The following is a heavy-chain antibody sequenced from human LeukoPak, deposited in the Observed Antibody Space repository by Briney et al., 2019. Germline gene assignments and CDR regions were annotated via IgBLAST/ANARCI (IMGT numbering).Heavy chain of an antibody. CDR2: MNPNSGNT. D-gene: IGHD3-9*01. V-gene: IGHV1-8*01. CDR3: AREGIELRYFDWLLRRGPSDAFDI. CDR1: GYTFTSYD. Sequence: ASVKVSCKASGYTFTSYDINWVRHATGQGLEWMGWMNPNSGNTGYAQKFQGRVTMTRNTSISTAYMELSSLRSEDTAVYYCAREGIELRYFDWLLRRGPSDAFDIWGQGTMVTVSS. J-gene: IGHJ3*02.